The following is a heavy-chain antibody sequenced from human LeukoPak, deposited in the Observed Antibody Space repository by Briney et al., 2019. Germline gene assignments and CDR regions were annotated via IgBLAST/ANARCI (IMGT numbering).Heavy chain of an antibody. D-gene: IGHD5-18*01. Sequence: PGGSLRLSCAASGFTFSSYAMSWVRQAPGKGLEGVSAISGSGGSTYYADPLKGRFTISRDNSKNTLYLQMNSLRAEDTAVYYCAKGPRIQLWFLPDYWGQGTLVTVSS. CDR1: GFTFSSYA. CDR2: ISGSGGST. J-gene: IGHJ4*02. CDR3: AKGPRIQLWFLPDY. V-gene: IGHV3-23*01.